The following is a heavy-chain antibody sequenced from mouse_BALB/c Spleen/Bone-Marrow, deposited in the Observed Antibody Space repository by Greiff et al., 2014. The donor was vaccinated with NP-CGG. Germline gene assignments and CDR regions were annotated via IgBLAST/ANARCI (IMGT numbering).Heavy chain of an antibody. J-gene: IGHJ3*01. D-gene: IGHD2-3*01. CDR2: IYPSDSYT. Sequence: LVESGAELVRPGASVKLSCKASGYTFTSYWINWVKQRPGQGLEWIGNIYPSDSYTNYNQKFKDKATLTVDKSSSTAYMQLSSPTSEDSAVYYCTRDGSPFAYWGQGTLVTVSA. CDR3: TRDGSPFAY. CDR1: GYTFTSYW. V-gene: IGHV1-69*02.